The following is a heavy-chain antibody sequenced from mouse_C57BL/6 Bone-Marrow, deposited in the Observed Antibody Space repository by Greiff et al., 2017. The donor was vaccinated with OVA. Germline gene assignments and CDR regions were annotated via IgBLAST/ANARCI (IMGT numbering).Heavy chain of an antibody. V-gene: IGHV1-64*01. D-gene: IGHD1-1*01. Sequence: VQLQQSGAELVKPGASVKLSCKASGFTFTSYWMHWVKQRPGKGLEWIGMIHPNSGSTNYNEKFKSKATLTVDKYSRTAYMQRSSLTSEDSAVYFCARWDYYYGPWFAYWGQGTLVTVSA. CDR2: IHPNSGST. CDR1: GFTFTSYW. J-gene: IGHJ3*01. CDR3: ARWDYYYGPWFAY.